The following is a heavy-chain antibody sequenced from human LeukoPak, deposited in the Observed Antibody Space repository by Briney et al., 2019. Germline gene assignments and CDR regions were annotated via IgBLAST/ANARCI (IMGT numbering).Heavy chain of an antibody. J-gene: IGHJ4*02. CDR1: GGSIGNYH. V-gene: IGHV4-4*07. CDR3: ARRDISSGWSFDY. D-gene: IGHD6-19*01. CDR2: IHTSGST. Sequence: SETLSLTCTVSGGSIGNYHWSWIRQPAGKGLEWIGQIHTSGSTNYNPPLKSRVTMSVDTPENQLSLTIRSVTAADTAVYYCARRDISSGWSFDYWGQGTLVTVSS.